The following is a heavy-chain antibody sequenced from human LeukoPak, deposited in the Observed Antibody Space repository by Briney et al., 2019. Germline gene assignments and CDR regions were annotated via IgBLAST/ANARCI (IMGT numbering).Heavy chain of an antibody. D-gene: IGHD5-12*01. J-gene: IGHJ6*02. Sequence: SETLSLTCTVSGGSISSYYWSWIRQPPGKGLEWIGYIYYSGSTNYNPSLKSRVTISVDTSKNQFSLKLSSVTAADTAVCYCARVVATTYYYYGMDVWGQGTTVTVSS. V-gene: IGHV4-59*01. CDR2: IYYSGST. CDR1: GGSISSYY. CDR3: ARVVATTYYYYGMDV.